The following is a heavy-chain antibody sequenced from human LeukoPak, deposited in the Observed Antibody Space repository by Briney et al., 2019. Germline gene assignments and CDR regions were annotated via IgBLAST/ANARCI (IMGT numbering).Heavy chain of an antibody. Sequence: GGSLRLSCAASGFTFSSYAMSWVRQAPGKGLEWVSAISGSGGSTYYAGSVKGRFTISRDNSKNTLYLQMNSLRAEDTAVYYCAKWGQWELSGQDYWGQGTLVTVSS. CDR3: AKWGQWELSGQDY. CDR1: GFTFSSYA. CDR2: ISGSGGST. J-gene: IGHJ4*02. D-gene: IGHD1-26*01. V-gene: IGHV3-23*01.